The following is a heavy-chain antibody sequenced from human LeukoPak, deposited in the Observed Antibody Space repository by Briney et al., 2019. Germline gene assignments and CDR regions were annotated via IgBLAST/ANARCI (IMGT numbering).Heavy chain of an antibody. CDR1: GFTFSAYD. CDR2: ISRSGSTP. Sequence: GGSLRLSCEGSGFTFSAYDLSWVRQAQGQGLEWVAAISRSGSTPYYTASVKGRFTISRDNSKNTLFLQMNSLRAGDTAVYYCANLTPDSTTPTDFWGQGTLVTVSS. D-gene: IGHD1-1*01. V-gene: IGHV3-23*01. J-gene: IGHJ4*02. CDR3: ANLTPDSTTPTDF.